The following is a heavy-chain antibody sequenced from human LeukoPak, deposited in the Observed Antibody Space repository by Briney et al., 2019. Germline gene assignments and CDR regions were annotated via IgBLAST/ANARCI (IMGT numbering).Heavy chain of an antibody. V-gene: IGHV4-59*01. CDR1: GGSISSYY. Sequence: PSETLSLTCTVSGGSISSYYWSWIRQPPGKGLEWIGYIYYSGSTNYNPSLKSRVTISVDTSKNQFSLKLSSVTAADTAVYYCARRGDYYDSSGYKAYFDYWGQGTLVTVSS. CDR3: ARRGDYYDSSGYKAYFDY. J-gene: IGHJ4*02. CDR2: IYYSGST. D-gene: IGHD3-22*01.